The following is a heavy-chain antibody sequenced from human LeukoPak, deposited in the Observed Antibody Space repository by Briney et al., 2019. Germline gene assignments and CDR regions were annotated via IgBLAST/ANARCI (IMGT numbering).Heavy chain of an antibody. D-gene: IGHD2-2*01. CDR2: FDPENGRT. J-gene: IGHJ4*02. V-gene: IGHV1-24*01. CDR3: ATGTPFDY. Sequence: ASVKVSCTVSGYTLGELSMHWVRQPPGKGLEWMGGFDPENGRTLYAGKFQGRVTMSEDTSTDTAYMELSSLRSEDTAVYYCATGTPFDYWGQGTLVTVSS. CDR1: GYTLGELS.